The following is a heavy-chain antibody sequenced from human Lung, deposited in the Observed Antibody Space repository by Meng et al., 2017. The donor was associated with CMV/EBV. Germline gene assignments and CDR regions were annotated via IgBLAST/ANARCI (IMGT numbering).Heavy chain of an antibody. CDR2: INPNSGGT. CDR1: GYTFTGYY. J-gene: IGHJ6*02. Sequence: ASXXVSXKASGYTFTGYYMHWVRQAPGQGLEWMGWINPNSGGTNYAQKFQGRVTMTRDTSISTAYMELSRLRSDDTAVYYCARGRIQLWLEKNYFYGRDVXGQGTTVTVSS. D-gene: IGHD5-18*01. CDR3: ARGRIQLWLEKNYFYGRDV. V-gene: IGHV1-2*02.